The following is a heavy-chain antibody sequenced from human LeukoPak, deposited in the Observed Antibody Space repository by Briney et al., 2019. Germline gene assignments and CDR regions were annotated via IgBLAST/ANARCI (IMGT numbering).Heavy chain of an antibody. D-gene: IGHD2-15*01. Sequence: PSETLSLTCTVSGGSISTSNYYWGWIRQPPGKGLEWIGNIFYSGSTYYNPSLKSRVTISVDTSKNQFSLKLSSVTAADTAVYYCARGGWPRGVFDYWGQGTLVTVSS. CDR2: IFYSGST. CDR1: GGSISTSNYY. V-gene: IGHV4-39*07. CDR3: ARGGWPRGVFDY. J-gene: IGHJ4*02.